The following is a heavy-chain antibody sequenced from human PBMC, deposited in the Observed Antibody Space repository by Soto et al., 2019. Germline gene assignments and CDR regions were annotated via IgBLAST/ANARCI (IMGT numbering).Heavy chain of an antibody. D-gene: IGHD3-22*01. CDR3: AKDYHSMIVVGIAYYFDY. CDR2: ISYDGSNK. J-gene: IGHJ4*02. Sequence: QVQLVESGGGVVQPGRSLRLSCAASGFTFSSYGMHWVRQAPGKGLEWVAVISYDGSNKYYADSVKGRFTISRDNSKNTLYLQMNSLRAEDTAVYYCAKDYHSMIVVGIAYYFDYWGQGTLVTVSS. CDR1: GFTFSSYG. V-gene: IGHV3-30*18.